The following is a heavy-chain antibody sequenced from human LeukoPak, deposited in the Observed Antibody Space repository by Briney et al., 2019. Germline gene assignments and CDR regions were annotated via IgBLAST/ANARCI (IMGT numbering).Heavy chain of an antibody. J-gene: IGHJ4*02. V-gene: IGHV5-10-1*01. CDR2: IDPSDSYT. CDR3: ARQDGGDDSSGSGAVGIGN. CDR1: GYSFTSYW. Sequence: GESLRISCKGSGYSFTSYWISWVRQMPGKGLEWMGRIDPSDSYTNYSPSFQGHVTISADKSISTAYLQWSSLKASDTAMYYCARQDGGDDSSGSGAVGIGNWGQGTLVTVSS. D-gene: IGHD3-22*01.